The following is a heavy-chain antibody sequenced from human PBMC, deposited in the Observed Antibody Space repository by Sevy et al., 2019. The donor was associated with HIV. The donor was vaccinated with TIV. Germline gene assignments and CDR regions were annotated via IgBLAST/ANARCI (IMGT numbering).Heavy chain of an antibody. D-gene: IGHD2-2*01. Sequence: LSLTCAASGFTFSSYAMSWVRQAPGKGLEWVSAISGSGGSTYYADSVKGRFTISRDNSKNTLYLQMNSLRAEDTAVYYCANNIVVPAARPYYYYGMDVWGQGTTVTVSS. CDR3: ANNIVVPAARPYYYYGMDV. J-gene: IGHJ6*02. CDR1: GFTFSSYA. V-gene: IGHV3-23*01. CDR2: ISGSGGST.